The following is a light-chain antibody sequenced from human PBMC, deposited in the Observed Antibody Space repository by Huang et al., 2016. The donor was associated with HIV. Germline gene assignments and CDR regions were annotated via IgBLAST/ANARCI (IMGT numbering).Light chain of an antibody. J-gene: IGKJ1*01. Sequence: IVMTQSPATLSVSPGERATLSCRASQSVNNNLAWYHQKPGQAPRLLIYDASTRATDIPARFSGSGSGTEFTLTISSLQSEDFAVYYCQQYNNWPPWTFGQGTKVEIK. CDR2: DAS. CDR3: QQYNNWPPWT. V-gene: IGKV3-15*01. CDR1: QSVNNN.